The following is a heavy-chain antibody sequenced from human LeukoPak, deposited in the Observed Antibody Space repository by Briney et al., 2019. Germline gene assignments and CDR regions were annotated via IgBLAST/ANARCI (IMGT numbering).Heavy chain of an antibody. V-gene: IGHV3-53*01. D-gene: IGHD3-3*01. Sequence: PGGSLRLSCAASGFTVSSNYMSWVRQAPGKGLEWVSVIYSGGSTYYADSVKVRFTISRDNSKNTLYLQMNSLRAEDTAVYYCAKDHYRTYYDFWSGYYSPYYFDYWGQGTLVSVSS. J-gene: IGHJ4*02. CDR2: IYSGGST. CDR3: AKDHYRTYYDFWSGYYSPYYFDY. CDR1: GFTVSSNY.